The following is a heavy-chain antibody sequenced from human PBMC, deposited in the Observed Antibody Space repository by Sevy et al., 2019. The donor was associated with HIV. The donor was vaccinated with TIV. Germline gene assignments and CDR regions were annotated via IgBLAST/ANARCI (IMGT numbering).Heavy chain of an antibody. CDR3: ARELVVADLGMDV. V-gene: IGHV3-66*01. D-gene: IGHD2-15*01. J-gene: IGHJ6*02. CDR1: GLSVSDNY. CDR2: IYSDGRT. Sequence: GGSLRLSCAASGLSVSDNYMNWVRQAPGKGLELVSVIYSDGRTYYADSVKGRFTISRDNSKNTLYLHMNNLRPEDTAVYYCARELVVADLGMDVWGQGTTVTVSS.